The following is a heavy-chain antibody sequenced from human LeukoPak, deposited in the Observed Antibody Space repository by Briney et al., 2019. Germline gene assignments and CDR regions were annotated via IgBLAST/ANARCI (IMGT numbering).Heavy chain of an antibody. Sequence: PSETLSLTCTVSGGSLNSDYWSWIRQSPGKGLEYIGYIYYSGVTKYSTSLKSRVTISVDTSKNQFSLKLSSVIAADTAVYYCARSSSRITLLDSWGQGTLVTVSS. V-gene: IGHV4-59*01. CDR3: ARSSSRITLLDS. CDR1: GGSLNSDY. J-gene: IGHJ4*02. D-gene: IGHD3-16*01. CDR2: IYYSGVT.